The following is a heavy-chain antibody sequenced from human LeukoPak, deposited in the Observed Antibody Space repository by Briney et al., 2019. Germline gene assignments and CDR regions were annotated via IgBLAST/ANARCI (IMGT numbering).Heavy chain of an antibody. J-gene: IGHJ6*03. V-gene: IGHV4-34*01. CDR1: GGSFSGYY. Sequence: PSETLSLTCAVYGGSFSGYYWSWIRQPPGKGLEWIGEINHSGSTNYNPSLKSRVTISVDTSKNQFSLKLSSVTAADTAVYYCARGGRGFGAPFYYMDVWGKGTTVTVSS. D-gene: IGHD3-3*01. CDR2: INHSGST. CDR3: ARGGRGFGAPFYYMDV.